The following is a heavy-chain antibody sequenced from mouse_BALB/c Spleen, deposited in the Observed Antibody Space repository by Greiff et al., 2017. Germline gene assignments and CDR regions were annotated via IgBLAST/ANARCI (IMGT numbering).Heavy chain of an antibody. Sequence: EVQGVESGGGLVQPGGSLRLSCATSGFTFTDYYMSWVRQPPGKALEWFGFIRNKANGYTTEYSASGKGRFTISRDNSQSILYLQMHTLRAEDSATYYCARDWFAYWGQGTLVTVSA. CDR3: ARDWFAY. J-gene: IGHJ3*01. CDR1: GFTFTDYY. V-gene: IGHV7-3*02. CDR2: IRNKANGYTT.